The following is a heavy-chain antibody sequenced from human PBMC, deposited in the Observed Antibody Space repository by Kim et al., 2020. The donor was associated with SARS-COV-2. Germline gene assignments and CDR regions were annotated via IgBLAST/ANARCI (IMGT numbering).Heavy chain of an antibody. CDR2: PEDGET. V-gene: IGHV1-24*01. J-gene: IGHJ4*02. Sequence: PEDGETIYAQKCQGRVTMTEDTSTDTAYMELSSLRSEDTAVYYCATMFGYWGQGTLVTVSS. D-gene: IGHD3-10*02. CDR3: ATMFGY.